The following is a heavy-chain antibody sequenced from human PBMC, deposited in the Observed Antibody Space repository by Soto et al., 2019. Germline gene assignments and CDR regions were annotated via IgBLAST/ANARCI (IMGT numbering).Heavy chain of an antibody. CDR2: ISYDGSNK. CDR3: AKGRWLSAPDDY. CDR1: GFTFSSYG. Sequence: QVQLVESGGGVVQPGRSLRLSCAASGFTFSSYGMHWVRQAPGKGLEWVAVISYDGSNKYYADSVKGRFTISRDNSKNTLYLQMNGLRAEDTAVYYCAKGRWLSAPDDYWGQGTLVTVSS. D-gene: IGHD2-15*01. V-gene: IGHV3-30*18. J-gene: IGHJ4*02.